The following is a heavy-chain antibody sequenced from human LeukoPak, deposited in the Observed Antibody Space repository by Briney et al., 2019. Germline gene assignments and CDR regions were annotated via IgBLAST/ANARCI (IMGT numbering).Heavy chain of an antibody. V-gene: IGHV1-46*01. CDR3: ARALRIETFGVRRYYYHAMNV. CDR1: GYTFTNYY. D-gene: IGHD3-3*01. Sequence: ASVKVSCKASGYTFTNYYMHWVRQAPGQGLEWMGVINPSSLGTTYAQRFQGRVTMTTDTSTSTVYMDLSSLRSEDTAVYYCARALRIETFGVRRYYYHAMNVWGQGTTVTVPS. CDR2: INPSSLGT. J-gene: IGHJ6*02.